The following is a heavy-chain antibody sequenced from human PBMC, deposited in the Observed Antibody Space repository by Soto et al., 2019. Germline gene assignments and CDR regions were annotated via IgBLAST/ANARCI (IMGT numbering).Heavy chain of an antibody. CDR2: IWYDGSNK. CDR1: GFTFRSYE. Sequence: GGSLRLSCAASGFTFRSYEMNWVRQAPGGGLELVAVIWYDGSNKYYADSVKGRFTISRDNSKNTLYLQMNSLRAEDTAVYYCARDWSRYCSGGSCYILGYWGQGTLVTVSS. J-gene: IGHJ4*02. D-gene: IGHD2-15*01. V-gene: IGHV3-33*08. CDR3: ARDWSRYCSGGSCYILGY.